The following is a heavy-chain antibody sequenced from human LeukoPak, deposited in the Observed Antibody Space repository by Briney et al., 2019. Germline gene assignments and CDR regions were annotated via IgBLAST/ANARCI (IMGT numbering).Heavy chain of an antibody. V-gene: IGHV1-8*01. Sequence: GASVKVSCKASGYTFTSYDINWVRQATGQGLEWMGWMNPNSGNTGYAQKFQGRVTMTRNTSISTAYMELSSLRSEDTAVYYCARHPEYSSSSGFSLTPRDYYYYYMDVWGKGTTVTVSS. CDR1: GYTFTSYD. CDR3: ARHPEYSSSSGFSLTPRDYYYYYMDV. CDR2: MNPNSGNT. D-gene: IGHD6-6*01. J-gene: IGHJ6*03.